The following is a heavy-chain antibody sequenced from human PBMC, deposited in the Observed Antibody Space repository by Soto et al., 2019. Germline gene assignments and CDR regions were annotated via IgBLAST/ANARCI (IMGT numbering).Heavy chain of an antibody. D-gene: IGHD3-22*01. J-gene: IGHJ3*02. CDR3: ARGGRYYYDSSGTGAFDI. Sequence: AAVKVSCKASGGTFSSYAISWVRQAPGQGLEWMGGIIPIFGTANYAQKFQGRVTITADESTSTAYMELSSLRSEDTAVYYCARGGRYYYDSSGTGAFDIRGQVPMVTV. CDR2: IIPIFGTA. V-gene: IGHV1-69*01. CDR1: GGTFSSYA.